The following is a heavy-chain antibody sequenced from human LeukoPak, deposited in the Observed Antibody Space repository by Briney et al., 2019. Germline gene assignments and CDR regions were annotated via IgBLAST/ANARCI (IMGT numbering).Heavy chain of an antibody. J-gene: IGHJ4*02. CDR2: IYYSGST. Sequence: SSETLSLTCTVSGGSISSGGYYWSWIRQHPGKGLEWIGYIYYSGSTYYNPSLKSRVTISVDTSKNQFSLKLSSVTAADTAVYYCARSRRIAAADTQGNFDYWGQGTLVTVSS. CDR1: GGSISSGGYY. V-gene: IGHV4-31*03. CDR3: ARSRRIAAADTQGNFDY. D-gene: IGHD6-13*01.